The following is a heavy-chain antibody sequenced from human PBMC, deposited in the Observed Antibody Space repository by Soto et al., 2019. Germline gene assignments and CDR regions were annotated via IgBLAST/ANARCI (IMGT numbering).Heavy chain of an antibody. D-gene: IGHD2-15*01. V-gene: IGHV3-11*05. CDR2: ISSSSYT. J-gene: IGHJ5*02. CDR3: ARDALQEYCSGGSCYTGWFDP. CDR1: GFTFSDYY. Sequence: QVQLVESGGGLVKPGGSLRLSCAASGFTFSDYYMSWIRQAPGKGLEWVSYISSSSYTNYADSVKGRFTISRDNAKNSLYLQMNSLRAEDTAVYYCARDALQEYCSGGSCYTGWFDPWGQGTLVTVSS.